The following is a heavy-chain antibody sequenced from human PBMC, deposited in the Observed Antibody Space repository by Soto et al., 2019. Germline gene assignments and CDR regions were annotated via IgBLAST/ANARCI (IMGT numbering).Heavy chain of an antibody. CDR1: GFTFSSYA. J-gene: IGHJ3*01. CDR3: GKDPNGDYFGAFDF. V-gene: IGHV3-23*01. D-gene: IGHD4-17*01. CDR2: ITGSGDYT. Sequence: EVQMLESGGGLVQPGGSLRLSCAASGFTFSSYALTWVRQAPGKGLEWVSSITGSGDYTRYTDSVKGRFTITRDNAKNTLFLQMKSLRADDTAIYYCGKDPNGDYFGAFDFWGQGTMVPVSS.